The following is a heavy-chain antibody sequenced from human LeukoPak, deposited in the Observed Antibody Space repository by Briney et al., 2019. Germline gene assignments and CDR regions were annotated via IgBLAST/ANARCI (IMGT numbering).Heavy chain of an antibody. J-gene: IGHJ4*02. CDR1: GFTFSSYS. V-gene: IGHV3-30*02. Sequence: GGSLRLSCAASGFTFSSYSMNWVRPAPGNGLEWMAFIRSDGSNKYYADSVKGRFTISRDNSKNTLYLQMNSLRAEDTAVYYCARILDSAWGELGYWGQGTLVTVSS. D-gene: IGHD6-19*01. CDR2: IRSDGSNK. CDR3: ARILDSAWGELGY.